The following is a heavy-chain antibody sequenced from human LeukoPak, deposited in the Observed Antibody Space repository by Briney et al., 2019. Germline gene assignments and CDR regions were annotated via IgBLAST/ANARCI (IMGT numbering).Heavy chain of an antibody. CDR3: TTDLGRYYYDSSPPTDY. CDR2: IKSKTDGGTT. J-gene: IGHJ4*02. D-gene: IGHD3-22*01. V-gene: IGHV3-15*01. Sequence: GGSLRPSCAASGFTFSNAWMSWVRQAPEKGLECVGRIKSKTDGGTTDYAAPVKGRFTISRDDSKNTLYLQMNSLKTEDTAVYYCTTDLGRYYYDSSPPTDYWGQGTLVTVSS. CDR1: GFTFSNAW.